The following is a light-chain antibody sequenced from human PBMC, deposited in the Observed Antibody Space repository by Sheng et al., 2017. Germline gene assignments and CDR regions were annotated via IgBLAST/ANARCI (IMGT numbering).Light chain of an antibody. CDR1: HVVSTW. J-gene: IGKJ3*01. CDR3: QKFTGVPLT. V-gene: IGKV1-27*01. CDR2: AAS. Sequence: DIQMTQSPSSVSASVGDRVTITCRASHVVSTWLAWYQQKPGKAPKLLIYAASTLQSGVPSRFSGSGSGADFTLTISSLQPEDVATYYCQKFTGVPLTFGPGTKVDIK.